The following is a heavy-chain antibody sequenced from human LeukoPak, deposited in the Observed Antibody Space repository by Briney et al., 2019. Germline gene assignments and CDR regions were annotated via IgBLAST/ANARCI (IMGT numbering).Heavy chain of an antibody. D-gene: IGHD3-22*01. J-gene: IGHJ4*02. CDR2: IYYSGST. Sequence: SETLSLTCTVSGGSISSYYWSWIRQPPGKGLEWIGYIYYSGSTNYYPYLKSRVSISVETAKNQFSLKLSPVTAADTCVYYCARRKLHLDSSGYYYYFDYWGQGTLVTVSS. CDR3: ARRKLHLDSSGYYYYFDY. CDR1: GGSISSYY. V-gene: IGHV4-59*01.